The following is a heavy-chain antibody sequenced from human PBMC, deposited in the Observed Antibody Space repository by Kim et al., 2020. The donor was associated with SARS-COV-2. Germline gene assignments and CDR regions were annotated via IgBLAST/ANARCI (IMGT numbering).Heavy chain of an antibody. V-gene: IGHV3-43D*03. Sequence: GGSLRLSCAASGFTFDDYAMHWVRQAPGKGLEWVSLISWDGGSTYYADSVKGRFTISRDNSKNSLYLQMNSLRAEDTALYYCAKDPNYYDSSGFPDYWGQGTLVTVSS. D-gene: IGHD3-22*01. J-gene: IGHJ4*01. CDR3: AKDPNYYDSSGFPDY. CDR2: ISWDGGST. CDR1: GFTFDDYA.